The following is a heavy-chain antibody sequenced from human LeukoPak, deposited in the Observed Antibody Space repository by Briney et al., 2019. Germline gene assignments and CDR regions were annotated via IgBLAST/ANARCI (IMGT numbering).Heavy chain of an antibody. Sequence: GGSLRLSCAASGITFSSYAMHWVRQAPGKGLEWVTIISYDGNNKYYADSVKGRFIISRDNSKNTLYVQMNSLRGEDTAVYYCARDPKGGFSSGWGAFDIWGQGTMVTVAS. D-gene: IGHD5-18*01. CDR1: GITFSSYA. CDR3: ARDPKGGFSSGWGAFDI. V-gene: IGHV3-30-3*01. J-gene: IGHJ3*02. CDR2: ISYDGNNK.